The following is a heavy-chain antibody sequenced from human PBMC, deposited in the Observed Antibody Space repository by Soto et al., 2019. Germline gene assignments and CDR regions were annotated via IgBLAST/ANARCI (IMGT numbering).Heavy chain of an antibody. CDR3: AREEVAGTNWFDP. J-gene: IGHJ5*02. CDR2: INHSGST. CDR1: GGSFTAYY. Sequence: SSETLSLTCDVYGGSFTAYYWSWIRQPPGKGLEWIGKINHSGSTNYNPSLKSRVTISVDTSKNQFSLNLTSVTAADTAVYYCAREEVAGTNWFDPWGQGALVTVSS. V-gene: IGHV4-34*01. D-gene: IGHD6-13*01.